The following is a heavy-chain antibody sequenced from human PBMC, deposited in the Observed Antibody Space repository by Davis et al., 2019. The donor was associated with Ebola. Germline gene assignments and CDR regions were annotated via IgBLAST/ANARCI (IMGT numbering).Heavy chain of an antibody. V-gene: IGHV4-59*11. Sequence: PSETLSLTCTVSDASISGHYWNWFRQPPGKGLEWIGFISGGGRTSYNPSLESRVTISADPSKNQFSLNLNSVTAADTAVYFCSRFGEGAYWGQGTLVTVSS. CDR3: SRFGEGAY. D-gene: IGHD2-21*01. CDR2: ISGGGRT. J-gene: IGHJ4*02. CDR1: DASISGHY.